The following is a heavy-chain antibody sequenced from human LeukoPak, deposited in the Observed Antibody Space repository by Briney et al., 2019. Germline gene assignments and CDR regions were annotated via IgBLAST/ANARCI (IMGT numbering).Heavy chain of an antibody. CDR3: AREYYMDV. V-gene: IGHV3-21*01. CDR1: GFTFSSYS. J-gene: IGHJ6*03. CDR2: ISSSSSYR. Sequence: PGGSLRLSCEASGFTFSSYSMNWVRQAPGKGLEWVSSISSSSSYRYSADSVKGRFTISRDNAKNSLYLQMNSLRAEDTAVYYCAREYYMDVWGKGTTVTVSS.